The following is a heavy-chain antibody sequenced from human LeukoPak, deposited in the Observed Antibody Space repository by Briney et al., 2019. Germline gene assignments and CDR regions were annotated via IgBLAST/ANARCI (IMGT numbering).Heavy chain of an antibody. CDR3: ARVRFLGHAFDI. J-gene: IGHJ3*02. Sequence: ASVKVSCKASGYTFTSYGISWVRQAPGQGLERMGWISAYNGNTNYAQKLQGRVTMTTDTSTSTAYMELRSLRSDDTAVYYCARVRFLGHAFDIWGQGTMVTVSS. CDR2: ISAYNGNT. V-gene: IGHV1-18*01. CDR1: GYTFTSYG. D-gene: IGHD3-3*01.